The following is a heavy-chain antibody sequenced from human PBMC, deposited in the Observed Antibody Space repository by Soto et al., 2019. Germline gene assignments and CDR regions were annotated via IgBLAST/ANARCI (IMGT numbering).Heavy chain of an antibody. V-gene: IGHV3-15*07. CDR2: IKSKTDGGTT. D-gene: IGHD6-13*01. Sequence: GGSLRLSCAASGFTFSNAWMNWVRQAPGKGLEWVGRIKSKTDGGTTDYAAPVKGRFTISRDDSKNTLYLQMNSLKTEDTAVYYCTTGGLAWEQQLVLGAFDIWGQGTMVTVSS. CDR3: TTGGLAWEQQLVLGAFDI. J-gene: IGHJ3*02. CDR1: GFTFSNAW.